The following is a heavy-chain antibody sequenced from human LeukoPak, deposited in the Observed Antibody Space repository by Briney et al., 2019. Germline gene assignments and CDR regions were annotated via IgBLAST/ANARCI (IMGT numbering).Heavy chain of an antibody. CDR1: GFTFSSYW. Sequence: GGSLRLSCAASGFTFSSYWMSWVRQAPGKGLEWVANIKQDGSEKYYVDSVKGRFTISRDNAKNSLYLQMNSLRAEDTAVYYCARQGSSWYQGWFDPWGQGTLVTVSS. CDR3: ARQGSSWYQGWFDP. D-gene: IGHD6-13*01. CDR2: IKQDGSEK. J-gene: IGHJ5*02. V-gene: IGHV3-7*01.